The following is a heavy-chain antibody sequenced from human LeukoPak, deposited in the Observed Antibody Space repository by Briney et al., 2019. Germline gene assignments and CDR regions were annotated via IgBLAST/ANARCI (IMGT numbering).Heavy chain of an antibody. CDR2: IWYDGSNK. CDR1: GFTFSSYG. V-gene: IGHV3-33*01. D-gene: IGHD3-22*01. CDR3: ARDGGRITMIVVDIALDY. Sequence: GGSLRLSCAASGFTFSSYGMHWVRQAPGKGLEWVAVIWYDGSNKYYADSAKGRFTISRDNSKNTLYLQMNSLRAEDTAVYYCARDGGRITMIVVDIALDYWGQGTLVTVSS. J-gene: IGHJ4*02.